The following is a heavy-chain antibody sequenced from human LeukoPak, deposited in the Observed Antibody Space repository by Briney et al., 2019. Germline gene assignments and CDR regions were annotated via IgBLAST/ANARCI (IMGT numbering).Heavy chain of an antibody. J-gene: IGHJ4*02. CDR1: GFTVSSNS. Sequence: GGSLRLSCTVSGFTVSSNSMSWVRQAPGKGLEWVSFIYSDNTHYSDSVKGRFTISRDNSKNTLYLQMNSLRAEDTAVYYCAAVDTARYYFDYWGQGTLVTVSS. CDR2: IYSDNT. CDR3: AAVDTARYYFDY. D-gene: IGHD5-18*01. V-gene: IGHV3-66*03.